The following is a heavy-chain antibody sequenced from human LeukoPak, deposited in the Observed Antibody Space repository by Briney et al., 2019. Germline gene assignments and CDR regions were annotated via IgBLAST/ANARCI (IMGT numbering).Heavy chain of an antibody. V-gene: IGHV4-4*07. Sequence: SGNLSLTCTVSGDSITNYYWSWIRQPAGKGLELIGRIFTSGFTTYDPSLKSRVSMSFDTSKNQFSLNLNSVTAADTAVYYCAAGPVGHISRAFEFWGQGNVVTVSS. CDR2: IFTSGFT. D-gene: IGHD3-10*01. CDR3: AAGPVGHISRAFEF. CDR1: GDSITNYY. J-gene: IGHJ4*02.